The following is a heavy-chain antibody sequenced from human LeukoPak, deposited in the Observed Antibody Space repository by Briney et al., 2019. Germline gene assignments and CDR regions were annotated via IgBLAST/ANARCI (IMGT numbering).Heavy chain of an antibody. CDR3: ARTLGLPAPMWATSPPGQTDY. D-gene: IGHD2-2*01. Sequence: PSETLSLTCTVSGGSISSGGYYWSWIRQHPGKGLEWIGYIYYSGSTYYNPSLKSRVTISVDTSKNQFSLKLSSVTAADTAVYYCARTLGLPAPMWATSPPGQTDYWGQGTLVTVSS. J-gene: IGHJ4*02. V-gene: IGHV4-31*03. CDR2: IYYSGST. CDR1: GGSISSGGYY.